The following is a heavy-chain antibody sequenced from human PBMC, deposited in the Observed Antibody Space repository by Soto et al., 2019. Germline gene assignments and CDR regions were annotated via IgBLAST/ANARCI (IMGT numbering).Heavy chain of an antibody. CDR1: GFTFTNYW. CDR2: IKQDGSEK. Sequence: GGSLRLSCAASGFTFTNYWMSWVRQAPWKGLEWVANIKQDGSEKYYADSAKGRFIISRDNAKTSLYLQMNSLRAEDTAVYYCARDMGVFWSGYPEGGFDYWGQGTPVTVSS. V-gene: IGHV3-7*01. J-gene: IGHJ4*02. D-gene: IGHD3-3*01. CDR3: ARDMGVFWSGYPEGGFDY.